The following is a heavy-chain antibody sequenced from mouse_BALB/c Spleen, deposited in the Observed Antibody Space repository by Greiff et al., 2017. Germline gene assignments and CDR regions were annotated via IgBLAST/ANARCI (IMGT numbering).Heavy chain of an antibody. V-gene: IGHV1S81*02. CDR2: INPSNGRT. J-gene: IGHJ3*01. Sequence: QVQLQQPGAELVKPGASVKLSCKASGYTFTSYWMHWVKQRPGQGLEWIGEINPSNGRTNYNEKFKSKATLTVDKSSSTAYMQLSSLTSEDSAVYYCARSGYDWFAYWGQGTLVTVSA. CDR3: ARSGYDWFAY. CDR1: GYTFTSYW. D-gene: IGHD2-14*01.